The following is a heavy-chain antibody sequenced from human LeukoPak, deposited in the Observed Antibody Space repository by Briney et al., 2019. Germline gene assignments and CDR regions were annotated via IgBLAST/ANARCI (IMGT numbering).Heavy chain of an antibody. CDR3: VGSPYVWGSYRYDY. J-gene: IGHJ4*02. Sequence: SETLALTCTVSDCSISSYYWSWIRHPPGKGLEWIGYIYYSGSTNYNPSLKSRVTISVDTSKNQFSLKLSSVTAADTAVYYCVGSPYVWGSYRYDYWGQGTLVTVSS. D-gene: IGHD3-16*02. V-gene: IGHV4-59*01. CDR2: IYYSGST. CDR1: DCSISSYY.